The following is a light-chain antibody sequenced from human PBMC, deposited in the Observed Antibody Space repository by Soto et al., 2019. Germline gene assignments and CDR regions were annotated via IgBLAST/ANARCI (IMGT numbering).Light chain of an antibody. Sequence: QSALTQPPSASGSPGQSVTISCTGTSSDVGGYNYVSWYQHHPGKAPKLMIYYVNQRPSGVPDRFSGSKSGNTASLTVSGLQAEDEADYYCSSYGGSNNWMFGGGTKLTVL. J-gene: IGLJ3*02. CDR2: YVN. CDR1: SSDVGGYNY. V-gene: IGLV2-8*01. CDR3: SSYGGSNNWM.